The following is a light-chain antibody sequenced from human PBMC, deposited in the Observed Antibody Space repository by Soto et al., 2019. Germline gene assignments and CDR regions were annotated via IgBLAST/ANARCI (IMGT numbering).Light chain of an antibody. CDR1: QSVSNN. J-gene: IGKJ1*01. V-gene: IGKV3-15*01. CDR2: GAS. Sequence: ILMTQSPATLSVSPGERATLSCRASQSVSNNLAWYQKKPGQAPRLLIYGASTRATGIPARFSGSGSGTEFTLTISGLQSEDFAVYYCQQYNNWPPWKFGQGTKVEIK. CDR3: QQYNNWPPWK.